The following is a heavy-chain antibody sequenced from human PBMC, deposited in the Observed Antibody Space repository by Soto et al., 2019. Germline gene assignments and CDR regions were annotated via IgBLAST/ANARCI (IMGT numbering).Heavy chain of an antibody. Sequence: QEQLLQSGAEVRKPGSSVKVSCKASGGTFNNYAVSWVRQAPGQGLEWMGGIIPTFETVNYAQRFQGRLTIAADESTSTAYMELTSLTSADTAIYFCARGLRTGNYGMDVWGQGTTVTVSS. CDR2: IIPTFETV. CDR1: GGTFNNYA. CDR3: ARGLRTGNYGMDV. D-gene: IGHD2-15*01. J-gene: IGHJ6*02. V-gene: IGHV1-69*01.